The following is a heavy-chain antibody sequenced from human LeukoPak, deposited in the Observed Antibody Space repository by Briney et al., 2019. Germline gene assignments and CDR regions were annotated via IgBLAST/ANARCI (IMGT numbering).Heavy chain of an antibody. D-gene: IGHD3-3*01. CDR3: ARGGQGYDLIWFDP. CDR2: ISYDGSNK. J-gene: IGHJ5*02. Sequence: PGRSLRLSCAASGFTFSSYTIHWVRQAPGKGLEWVTIISYDGSNKYYADSVKGRFTISRDNSKNTLYLQMNSLRAEDTAVYYCARGGQGYDLIWFDPWGQGTLVTVSS. CDR1: GFTFSSYT. V-gene: IGHV3-30-3*01.